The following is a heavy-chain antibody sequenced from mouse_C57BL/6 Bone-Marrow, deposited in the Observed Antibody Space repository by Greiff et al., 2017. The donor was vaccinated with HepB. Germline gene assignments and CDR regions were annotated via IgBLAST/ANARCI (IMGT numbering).Heavy chain of an antibody. CDR3: SRGYYYGSSPFAY. V-gene: IGHV5-17*01. D-gene: IGHD1-1*01. Sequence: EVMLVESGGGLVKPGGSLKLSCAASGFTFSDYGMHWVRQAPEKGLEWVAYISSGSSTIYYADTVKGRFTISRDNAKNTLFLQMTSLRSEDTAMYYWSRGYYYGSSPFAYWGQGTLVTVSA. J-gene: IGHJ3*01. CDR1: GFTFSDYG. CDR2: ISSGSSTI.